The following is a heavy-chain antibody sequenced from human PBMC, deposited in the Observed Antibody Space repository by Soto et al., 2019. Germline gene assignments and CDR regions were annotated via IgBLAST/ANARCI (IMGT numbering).Heavy chain of an antibody. CDR2: IWSDGSNK. J-gene: IGHJ4*02. CDR1: GFTFSSYG. CDR3: ARYYYDSSGYYPL. D-gene: IGHD3-22*01. V-gene: IGHV3-33*01. Sequence: QVQLVESGGGVVQPGRSLRLSCAASGFTFSSYGMHWVRQAPGKGLEWVAVIWSDGSNKYYADSVKGRFTISRDNSKNTLSLQMNSLRAEETAVYYCARYYYDSSGYYPLWGQGTLVTVSS.